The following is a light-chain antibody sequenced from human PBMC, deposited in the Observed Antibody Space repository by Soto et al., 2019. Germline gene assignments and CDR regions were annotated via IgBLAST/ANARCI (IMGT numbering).Light chain of an antibody. CDR2: TAS. Sequence: DIQMTQAPSSLSASVGDSVTSSCRASQRISHYLNWVQQRPGKAPKLLIYTASSLQSGVPSRFSGSGSETDFTLTISSLQPEDFATYYCQQSGSIPRTFGQGTKVEIK. V-gene: IGKV1-39*01. CDR1: QRISHY. CDR3: QQSGSIPRT. J-gene: IGKJ1*01.